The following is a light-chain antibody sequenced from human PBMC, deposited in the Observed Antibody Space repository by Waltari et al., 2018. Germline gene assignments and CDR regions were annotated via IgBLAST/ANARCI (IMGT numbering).Light chain of an antibody. CDR1: SSDVGGYNY. Sequence: QSALTQPASVSGSPGQSVTISCTGTSSDVGGYNYVSWYQQHPGKAPKLMSYDVSKRPSGVAHLFSCSTSGTTASLTISRLQAEDEADYYCSSYTSSSTLVFGGGTKLTVL. CDR3: SSYTSSSTLV. J-gene: IGLJ3*02. CDR2: DVS. V-gene: IGLV2-14*01.